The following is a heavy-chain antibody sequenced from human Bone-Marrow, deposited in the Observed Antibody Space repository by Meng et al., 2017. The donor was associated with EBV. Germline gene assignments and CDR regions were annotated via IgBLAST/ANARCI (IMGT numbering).Heavy chain of an antibody. D-gene: IGHD3-10*01. CDR2: INPNSGGT. J-gene: IGHJ4*02. CDR1: CYTLSGDY. CDR3: ARGRGYYGSGTYYAFDN. Sequence: QVAVGQLRAERKKPGASVKFSSRASCYTLSGDYLRGGRQAPGQGLAWMGRINPNSGGTDYAQMFQGRATMTRDTSISTAYMELSRLRSDDTAVYYCARGRGYYGSGTYYAFDNWGQGTLVTVSS. V-gene: IGHV1-2*06.